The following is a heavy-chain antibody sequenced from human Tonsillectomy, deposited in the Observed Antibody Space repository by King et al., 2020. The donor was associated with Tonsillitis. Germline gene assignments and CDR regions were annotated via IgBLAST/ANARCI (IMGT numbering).Heavy chain of an antibody. CDR1: GFTVSSNY. CDR2: IYSDAGT. Sequence: VQLVESGGGLVQPVGSLRLSCAASGFTVSSNYMSWVRQAPGKGLEWVSVIYSDAGTYYADSVKGRFTISRHNSKNTLYLQMSSLRTEDTAMYYCAMISRSSSPYYYYAMDVWGQGTKVTVSS. V-gene: IGHV3-53*04. J-gene: IGHJ6*02. D-gene: IGHD2-2*01. CDR3: AMISRSSSPYYYYAMDV.